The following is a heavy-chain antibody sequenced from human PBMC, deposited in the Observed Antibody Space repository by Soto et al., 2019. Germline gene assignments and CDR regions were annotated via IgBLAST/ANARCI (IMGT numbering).Heavy chain of an antibody. CDR3: ASLGFTGRYYYYGMDV. D-gene: IGHD7-27*01. V-gene: IGHV3-30-3*01. J-gene: IGHJ6*02. CDR1: GFTFSSYA. Sequence: PGGSLRLSCAASGFTFSSYAMHWVRQAPGKGLEWVAVISYDGSNKYYADSVKGRFTISRDNSKNTLYLQMNSLRAEDTAVYYCASLGFTGRYYYYGMDVWGQGTTVTVSS. CDR2: ISYDGSNK.